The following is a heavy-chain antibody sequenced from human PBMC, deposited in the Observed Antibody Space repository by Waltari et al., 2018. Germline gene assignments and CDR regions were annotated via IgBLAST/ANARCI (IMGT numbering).Heavy chain of an antibody. D-gene: IGHD6-13*01. CDR3: ARGGGSSWYEGCDY. CDR2: ISYDGSNK. J-gene: IGHJ4*02. Sequence: QVQLVESGGGVVQPGRSLRLSCAASGFTFSSYAMHWVRQAPGKGLEWVAVISYDGSNKYYADSVKGRFTISRDNSKNTLYLQMNSLRAEDTAVYYCARGGGSSWYEGCDYWGQGTLVTVSS. V-gene: IGHV3-30-3*01. CDR1: GFTFSSYA.